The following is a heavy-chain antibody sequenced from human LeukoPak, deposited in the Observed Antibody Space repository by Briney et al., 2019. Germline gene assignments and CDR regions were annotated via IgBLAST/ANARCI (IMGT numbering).Heavy chain of an antibody. CDR3: ARDPVGGDIDY. CDR1: GFPFSSYQ. Sequence: GGSLRLSCAASGFPFSSYQMNWVRQAPGKGPEWVSYITSSGSTMYCADSVGGRFTISRDNAKNSLYLQMNSLRAEDTAVYYCARDPVGGDIDYWGQGTLVTVSS. V-gene: IGHV3-48*03. J-gene: IGHJ4*02. CDR2: ITSSGSTM. D-gene: IGHD5-24*01.